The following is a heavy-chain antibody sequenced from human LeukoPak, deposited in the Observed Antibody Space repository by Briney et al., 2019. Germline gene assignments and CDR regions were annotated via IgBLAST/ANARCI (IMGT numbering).Heavy chain of an antibody. V-gene: IGHV3-33*01. J-gene: IGHJ6*02. Sequence: GGSLRLSCAASGFTFSSYGMHWVRQAPGKGLEWVAVICYDGSNKYYADSVKGRFTVYGDNSKNTLYLQMNSLRAEDTAVYYCARDCLRFDYYYGMDVWGQGTTVTVSS. CDR1: GFTFSSYG. D-gene: IGHD3-10*01. CDR3: ARDCLRFDYYYGMDV. CDR2: ICYDGSNK.